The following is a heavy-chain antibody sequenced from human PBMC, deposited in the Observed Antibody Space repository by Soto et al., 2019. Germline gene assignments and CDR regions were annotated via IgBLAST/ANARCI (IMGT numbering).Heavy chain of an antibody. J-gene: IGHJ4*02. CDR3: MKIKGILRAPY. CDR2: ISGSGGST. D-gene: IGHD1-26*01. V-gene: IGHV3-23*01. Sequence: EVQLLESGGGLVQPGGSLRLSCAASGFTFSSYAMSWVRQAPGKGLEWVSAISGSGGSTYYADSVKGRFTISRDNSKNTLYLLMNSLRARYMPIYYCMKIKGILRAPYWGQGTLVTVSS. CDR1: GFTFSSYA.